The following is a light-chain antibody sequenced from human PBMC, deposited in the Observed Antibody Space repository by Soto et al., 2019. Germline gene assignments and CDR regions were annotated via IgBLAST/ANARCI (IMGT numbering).Light chain of an antibody. CDR2: EVG. Sequence: QSVLTQPASVSGSPGQSITISCTGTSSDVGGYNYVSWYQQHPGNAPKLMLYEVGNRPSGVSSRFSGSKSDNTASLTISGLQAEDEADYYCFSYTSSGTYVFGTGTKVTVL. J-gene: IGLJ1*01. V-gene: IGLV2-14*01. CDR3: FSYTSSGTYV. CDR1: SSDVGGYNY.